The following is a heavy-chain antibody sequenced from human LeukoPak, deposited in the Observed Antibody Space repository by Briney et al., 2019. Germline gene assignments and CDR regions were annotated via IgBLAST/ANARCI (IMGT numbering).Heavy chain of an antibody. CDR2: IYYSGST. Sequence: SETLSLTCTVSGGSISSYYWSWIRQPPGKGLEWIGYIYYSGSTNYNPSLKSRVTISVDTSKNQFSLKLSSVTAADTAVYYCARTRAYDSSGYLDYYGMDVWGQGTTVTVSS. J-gene: IGHJ6*02. D-gene: IGHD3-22*01. V-gene: IGHV4-59*08. CDR3: ARTRAYDSSGYLDYYGMDV. CDR1: GGSISSYY.